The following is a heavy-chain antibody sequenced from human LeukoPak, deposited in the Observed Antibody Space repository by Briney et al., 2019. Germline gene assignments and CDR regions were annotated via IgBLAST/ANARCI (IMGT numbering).Heavy chain of an antibody. CDR3: ATVLPYCSSTSCLFDY. J-gene: IGHJ4*02. Sequence: ASVKVSCKASGYTFTSYYMHWVRQAPGQGLEWMGIINPSGGSTSYAQKFQGRVTMTEDTSTDTAYMELSSLRSEDTAVYYCATVLPYCSSTSCLFDYWGQGTLVTVSS. V-gene: IGHV1-46*01. D-gene: IGHD2-2*01. CDR1: GYTFTSYY. CDR2: INPSGGST.